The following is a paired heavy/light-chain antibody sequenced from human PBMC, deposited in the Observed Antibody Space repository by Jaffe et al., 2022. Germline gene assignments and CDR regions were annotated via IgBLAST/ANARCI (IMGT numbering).Heavy chain of an antibody. V-gene: IGHV3-53*02. J-gene: IGHJ3*02. D-gene: IGHD4-4*01. CDR3: ARHDYSNYVRWVDAFDI. CDR1: GFTVSSNY. Sequence: EVQLVETGGGLIQPGGSLRLSCAASGFTVSSNYMSWVRQAPGKGLEWVSVIYSGGSTYYADSVKGRFTISRDNSKNTLYLQMNSLRAEDTAVYYCARHDYSNYVRWVDAFDIWGQGTMVTVSS. CDR2: IYSGGST.
Light chain of an antibody. J-gene: IGKJ2*01. CDR1: QSVSSY. Sequence: EIVLTQSPATLSLSPGERATLSCRASQSVSSYLAWYQQKPGQAPRLLIYDASNRATGIPARFSGSGSGTDFTLTISSLEPEDFAVYYCQQRSNWPRYTFGQGTKLEIK. CDR2: DAS. CDR3: QQRSNWPRYT. V-gene: IGKV3-11*01.